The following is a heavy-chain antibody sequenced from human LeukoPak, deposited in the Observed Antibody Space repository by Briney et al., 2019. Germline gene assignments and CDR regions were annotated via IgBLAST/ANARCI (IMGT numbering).Heavy chain of an antibody. V-gene: IGHV3-23*01. CDR2: ISGSGGST. J-gene: IGHJ4*02. Sequence: PGGSLRLSCAASGFIFSNYAMSWVRQDPGKGLEWVSAISGSGGSTYYADSVKGRFTISRDSSKNTLYLQMNSLRAEDTAAYYCAKVHYDFWSGYYPPFDYWGQGTLVTVSS. CDR1: GFIFSNYA. CDR3: AKVHYDFWSGYYPPFDY. D-gene: IGHD3-3*01.